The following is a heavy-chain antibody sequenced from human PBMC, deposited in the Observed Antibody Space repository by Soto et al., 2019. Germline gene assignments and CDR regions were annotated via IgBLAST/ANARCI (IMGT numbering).Heavy chain of an antibody. CDR1: GDSINNTYW. CDR3: ARAVSCTTANCWVDFHYYNMYG. CDR2: IYHTGGR. V-gene: IGHV4-4*02. Sequence: QVQLQQSGPGLVKPSGTLSLTCFVSGDSINNTYWWSWVRQAPEKGLVWIGEIYHTGGRSYMPTLRGRITLSVDTSKNQVSLKLTSVTAAEAAVYYCARAVSCTTANCWVDFHYYNMYGWGQGTAVTFS. J-gene: IGHJ6*02. D-gene: IGHD2-2*01.